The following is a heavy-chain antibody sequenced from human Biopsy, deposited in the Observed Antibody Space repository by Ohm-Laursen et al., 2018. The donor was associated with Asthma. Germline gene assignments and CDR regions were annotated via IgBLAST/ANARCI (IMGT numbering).Heavy chain of an antibody. CDR1: GYSLTDLS. J-gene: IGHJ4*02. CDR3: ASDFPKDYVRYNFQF. Sequence: ASVKVSCKVSGYSLTDLSMHWARQAPGQGLEWMGGHDHEEGGTVNARRFQGRVTMTEDTSTDTAYMELSSLSSDDTAVYYCASDFPKDYVRYNFQFWGQGTLATVSS. V-gene: IGHV1-24*01. CDR2: HDHEEGGT. D-gene: IGHD4-17*01.